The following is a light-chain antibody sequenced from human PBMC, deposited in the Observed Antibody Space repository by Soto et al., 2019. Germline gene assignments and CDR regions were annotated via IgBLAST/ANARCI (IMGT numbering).Light chain of an antibody. V-gene: IGKV1-5*03. CDR3: QQYSSYFRT. CDR1: QTISSW. CDR2: KAS. Sequence: DIQMTQSPSTLSGSVGDRVTITCRASQTISSWLAWYQQKPGKAPKLLIYKASTLKSGVPSRFSGSGSGTEFTLTTSSLQPDDFATYYCQQYSSYFRTFGQGTKVDI. J-gene: IGKJ1*01.